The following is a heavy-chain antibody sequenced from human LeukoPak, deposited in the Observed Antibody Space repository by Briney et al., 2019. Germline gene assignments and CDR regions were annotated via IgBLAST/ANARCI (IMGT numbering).Heavy chain of an antibody. Sequence: SETPSLTCAVYGGSFSGYYWGWIRQSPGKGLEWIGEINHSGSTNYNPSLKSRVTISVDTSKNQFSLKLSSVTAADTAVYYCARTKVRGRFDYWGQGTLVTVSS. CDR1: GGSFSGYY. D-gene: IGHD3-10*01. CDR2: INHSGST. J-gene: IGHJ4*02. CDR3: ARTKVRGRFDY. V-gene: IGHV4-34*01.